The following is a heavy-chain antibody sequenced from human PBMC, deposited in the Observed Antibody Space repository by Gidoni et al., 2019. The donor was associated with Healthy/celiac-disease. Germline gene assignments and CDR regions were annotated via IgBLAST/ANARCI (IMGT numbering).Heavy chain of an antibody. J-gene: IGHJ6*02. V-gene: IGHV3-15*01. CDR1: GFTFSNAW. Sequence: EVQLVESGGGLVKPGGSLRLSCAASGFTFSNAWMSWVRQAPGEGLEWVGRIKSKTDGGTTDYAAPVKGRFTISRDDSRNTLYLQMNSLKTEDTAVYHCTTAPKEEWYYDFWSGHDNSYYGMDVWGQGTTVTVSS. CDR3: TTAPKEEWYYDFWSGHDNSYYGMDV. D-gene: IGHD3-3*01. CDR2: IKSKTDGGTT.